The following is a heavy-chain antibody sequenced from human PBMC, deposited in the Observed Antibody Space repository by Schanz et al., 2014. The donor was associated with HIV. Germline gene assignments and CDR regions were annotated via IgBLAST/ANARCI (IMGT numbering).Heavy chain of an antibody. CDR3: ARGGIWEWDQPDFDF. Sequence: QVQLVESGGGVVQPGRSLRLSCAASGFTFSNYAIHWARQAPGKGLEWVAVISHDGYNKYYADSVKGRFTISRDNSKNRPYLQLTNLRSEDTAVYYCARGGIWEWDQPDFDFWGQGTLVTVSS. D-gene: IGHD2-15*01. CDR2: ISHDGYNK. V-gene: IGHV3-30-3*01. CDR1: GFTFSNYA. J-gene: IGHJ4*02.